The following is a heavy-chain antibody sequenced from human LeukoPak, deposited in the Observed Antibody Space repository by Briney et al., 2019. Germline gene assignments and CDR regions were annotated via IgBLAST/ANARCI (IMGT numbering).Heavy chain of an antibody. CDR3: ARSGSTAFDY. J-gene: IGHJ4*02. V-gene: IGHV4-59*01. D-gene: IGHD1-26*01. CDR2: MYYSGST. CDR1: GGSISSYY. Sequence: SETLSLTCTVSGGSISSYYWSWIRQPPGKGLEWIGYMYYSGSTNYNPSLKSRITISVDTSKNQFSLKLSPVTAADTAVYYCARSGSTAFDYWGQGTLVTVSS.